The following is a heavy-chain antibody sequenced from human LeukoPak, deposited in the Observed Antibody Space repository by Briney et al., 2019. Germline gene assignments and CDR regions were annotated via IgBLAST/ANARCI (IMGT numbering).Heavy chain of an antibody. CDR2: IYSGGST. V-gene: IGHV3-66*01. D-gene: IGHD4-17*01. Sequence: PGGSLRLSCAASGFTVSSNYMSWVRQAPGKGLEWVSVIYSGGSTYYADSVKGRFTISRGNSKNTLYLQMNSLRAEDTAVYYCAGDYGERDYYFDYWGQGTLVTVSS. CDR1: GFTVSSNY. J-gene: IGHJ4*02. CDR3: AGDYGERDYYFDY.